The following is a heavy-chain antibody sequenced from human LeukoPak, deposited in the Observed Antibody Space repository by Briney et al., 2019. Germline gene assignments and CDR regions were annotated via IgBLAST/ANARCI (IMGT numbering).Heavy chain of an antibody. J-gene: IGHJ4*02. CDR1: GGSISSSNW. V-gene: IGHV4-4*02. CDR3: ARGGGYDSFDY. CDR2: IYHSGST. Sequence: SGTLSLTCAVSGGSISSSNWWSWVRQPPGKGLEWIGEIYHSGSTNYNPSLESRVTISVDKSKNQFSLNLSSVTAADTAAYYCARGGGYDSFDYWGQGTLVTVSS. D-gene: IGHD5-12*01.